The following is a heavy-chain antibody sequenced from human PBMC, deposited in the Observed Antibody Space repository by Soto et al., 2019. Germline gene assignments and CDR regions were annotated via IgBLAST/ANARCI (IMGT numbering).Heavy chain of an antibody. Sequence: LSLTCTVSGGSISSGDYYWSWIRQPPGKGLEWIGYIYYSGSTYYNPSLKSRVTISVATSKNQFSLKLSSVTAADTAVYYCARAWLQLYYYGMDVWGQGTTVTVSS. CDR3: ARAWLQLYYYGMDV. D-gene: IGHD5-12*01. CDR1: GGSISSGDYY. J-gene: IGHJ6*02. V-gene: IGHV4-30-4*01. CDR2: IYYSGST.